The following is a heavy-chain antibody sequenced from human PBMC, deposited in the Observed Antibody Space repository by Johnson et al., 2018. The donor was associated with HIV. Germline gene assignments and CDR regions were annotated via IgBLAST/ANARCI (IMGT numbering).Heavy chain of an antibody. CDR1: GFTFSSYG. J-gene: IGHJ3*02. V-gene: IGHV3-30*03. CDR2: ISYDGSNK. CDR3: ARDPSRSPGAFDI. Sequence: QVQLVESGGGVVRPGGSLRLSCAASGFTFSSYGMHWVRQAPGKGLEWVAVISYDGSNKYYADSAKGRFTISRDNSKNTLYLQMNSLRAEDTAVYYCARDPSRSPGAFDIWGQGTMVTVSS.